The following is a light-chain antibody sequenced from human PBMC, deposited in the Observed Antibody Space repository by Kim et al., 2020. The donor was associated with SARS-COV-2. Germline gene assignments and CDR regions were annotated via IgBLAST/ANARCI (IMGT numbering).Light chain of an antibody. CDR3: HQYNTWPQT. CDR2: GAS. CDR1: QSISNN. J-gene: IGKJ1*01. Sequence: EEVMTQSPATLSVSPGERATLSCRASQSISNNLAWYQQKPGQAPRLLIYGASTRATGIPARFSGSGSGTEFTLTISSLQSEDFAVYYCHQYNTWPQTFGQGTKVDIK. V-gene: IGKV3-15*01.